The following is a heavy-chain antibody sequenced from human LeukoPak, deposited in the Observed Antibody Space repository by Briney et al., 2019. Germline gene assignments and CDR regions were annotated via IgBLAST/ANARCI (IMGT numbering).Heavy chain of an antibody. J-gene: IGHJ3*02. CDR3: ARGGLQDAFDI. CDR1: GGSFSGYY. V-gene: IGHV4-34*01. Sequence: SETLSLTCAVYGGSFSGYYWSWIRQPPGKGLEWIGGINHSGSTNYNPSLKSRVTISVDTSKNQFSLKLSSVTAADTAVYYCARGGLQDAFDIWGQGTMVTVSS. D-gene: IGHD5-24*01. CDR2: INHSGST.